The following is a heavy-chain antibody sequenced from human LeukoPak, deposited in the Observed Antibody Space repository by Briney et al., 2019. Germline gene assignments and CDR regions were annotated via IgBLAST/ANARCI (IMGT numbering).Heavy chain of an antibody. CDR2: IYYSGST. Sequence: PSETLSLTCTVSGGSISSHYWSWIRQPPGMGLEWIGYIYYSGSTNYNPSLNSRVTISVDTPKNQFSLKLTSMTAADTAVYYCARGHCSSTSCYRNWFDPWGQGTLVSVSS. V-gene: IGHV4-59*11. CDR1: GGSISSHY. J-gene: IGHJ5*02. D-gene: IGHD2-2*01. CDR3: ARGHCSSTSCYRNWFDP.